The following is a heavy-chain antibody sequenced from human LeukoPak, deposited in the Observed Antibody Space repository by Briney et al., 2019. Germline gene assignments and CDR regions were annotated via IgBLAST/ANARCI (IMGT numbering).Heavy chain of an antibody. CDR2: INPSGGST. J-gene: IGHJ6*03. CDR3: ARGRRQLVGAYYYYMDV. CDR1: GYTFTSYY. V-gene: IGHV1-46*01. D-gene: IGHD6-6*01. Sequence: ASVKVSCKASGYTFTSYYMHWVRQAPGQGLEWMGIINPSGGSTSYAQKFQGRVTMTRDMSTSTVYMELSSLRSEDTAVYYCARGRRQLVGAYYYYMDVWGKGTTVTVSS.